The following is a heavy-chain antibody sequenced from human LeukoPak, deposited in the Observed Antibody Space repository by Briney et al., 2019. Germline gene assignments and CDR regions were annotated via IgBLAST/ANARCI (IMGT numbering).Heavy chain of an antibody. D-gene: IGHD3-10*01. CDR3: AREAYDSGSFRTDYYYMDV. Sequence: ASVKVSCKASGYTFTGYYMHWVRQAPGQGLEWMGWIYPNSGGTNYAQKFQGRVTVTRDTSISTAYMELSRLRSDDTAVYCCAREAYDSGSFRTDYYYMDVWGKGTTVTVSS. J-gene: IGHJ6*03. CDR2: IYPNSGGT. CDR1: GYTFTGYY. V-gene: IGHV1-2*02.